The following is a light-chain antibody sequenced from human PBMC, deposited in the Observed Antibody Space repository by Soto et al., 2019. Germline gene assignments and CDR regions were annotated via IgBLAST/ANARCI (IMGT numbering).Light chain of an antibody. V-gene: IGLV2-14*01. Sequence: SVLTQPASVSGSPGQSITISCTGTSSDDGGYNFVSWYQQHPGKPPKLMIYNFTHRPSGVSNRFSGSKSGNTASLTISGLQAEDEADYYCLSYSSSTSPYVLGTGTKVTVL. CDR1: SSDDGGYNF. CDR2: NFT. J-gene: IGLJ1*01. CDR3: LSYSSSTSPYV.